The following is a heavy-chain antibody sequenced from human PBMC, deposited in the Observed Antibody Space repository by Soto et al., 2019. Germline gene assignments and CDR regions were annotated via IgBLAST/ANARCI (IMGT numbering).Heavy chain of an antibody. V-gene: IGHV3-11*01. Sequence: GGSLRLSCAASGFTFRDYYMSWIRQAPGKGLEWVSYISSSGSTIYYADSVKGRFTISRDNAKNSLYLQMNSLRAEDTAVYYCARDLDDSVWGSCRSAVASGAFDILGQGTMVTVSS. J-gene: IGHJ3*02. D-gene: IGHD3-16*02. CDR3: ARDLDDSVWGSCRSAVASGAFDI. CDR1: GFTFRDYY. CDR2: ISSSGSTI.